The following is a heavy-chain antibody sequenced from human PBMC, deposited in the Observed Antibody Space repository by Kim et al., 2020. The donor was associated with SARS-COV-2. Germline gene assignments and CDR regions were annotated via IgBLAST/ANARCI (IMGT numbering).Heavy chain of an antibody. CDR2: IDPSDSYT. V-gene: IGHV5-10-1*01. D-gene: IGHD6-19*01. Sequence: GESLKISCKGSGYSFTSYWISWVRQMPGKGLEWMGRIDPSDSYTNYSPSFQGHVTISADKSISTAYLQWSSLKASDTAMYYCARHEYSSGWYRPSDYYYGMDVWGQGTTVTVSS. CDR1: GYSFTSYW. CDR3: ARHEYSSGWYRPSDYYYGMDV. J-gene: IGHJ6*02.